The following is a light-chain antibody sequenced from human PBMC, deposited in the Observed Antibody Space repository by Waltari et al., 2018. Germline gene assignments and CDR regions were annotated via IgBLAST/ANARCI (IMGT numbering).Light chain of an antibody. J-gene: IGLJ2*01. CDR1: SSNIGSNT. CDR2: SNN. CDR3: AAWDDSLNGVV. Sequence: QSVLTQPPSASGTPGQRVTISCSGSSSNIGSNTVNWYQQLPGTAPKLLIYSNNQRPSGVPDRSSGSKSRTAASLAISGLQSEEEADYYCAAWDDSLNGVVFGGGTKLTVL. V-gene: IGLV1-44*01.